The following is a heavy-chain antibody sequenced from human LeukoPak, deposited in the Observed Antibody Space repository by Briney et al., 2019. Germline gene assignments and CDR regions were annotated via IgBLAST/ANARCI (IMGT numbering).Heavy chain of an antibody. D-gene: IGHD6-13*01. J-gene: IGHJ4*02. CDR1: GYTFTSYD. CDR2: MNPNSGNT. CDR3: ARDRGGVYSSSWYYFDY. Sequence: ASVKVSCKASGYTFTSYDINWVRQATGQGLEWMGWMNPNSGNTGYAQKFQGRVTITRNTSISTAYMELSSLRSEDTAVYYCARDRGGVYSSSWYYFDYWGQGTLVTVSS. V-gene: IGHV1-8*03.